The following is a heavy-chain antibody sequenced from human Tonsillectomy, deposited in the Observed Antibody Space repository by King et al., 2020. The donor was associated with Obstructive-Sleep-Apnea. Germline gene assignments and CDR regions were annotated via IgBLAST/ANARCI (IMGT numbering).Heavy chain of an antibody. CDR3: AREGSGSRPFDY. V-gene: IGHV4-4*07. CDR1: GGSISSYF. D-gene: IGHD3-10*01. CDR2: IYTSGST. J-gene: IGHJ4*02. Sequence: VQLQESGPGLVKPSETLSLMCTVSGGSISSYFWTWIRQPAGKGLEWIGRIYTSGSTHYNPSLNSRVTMSVDISKTQFSLKLSSVTAADTAVYYCAREGSGSRPFDYWGQGTLVTVSS.